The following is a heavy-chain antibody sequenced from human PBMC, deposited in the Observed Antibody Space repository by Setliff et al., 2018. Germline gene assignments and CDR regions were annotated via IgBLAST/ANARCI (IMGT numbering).Heavy chain of an antibody. Sequence: SETLSLTCAASGGTFSDYYWAWIRQPPGKGLEWIGEIYHDGNTKHDPSVHYNASLKSRVTMSIDKPKNQFSLKLISVTAADTAVYYCAKGGGRYHSDSWGQGILVTVSS. J-gene: IGHJ4*02. CDR2: IYHDGNT. CDR3: AKGGGRYHSDS. D-gene: IGHD1-26*01. CDR1: GGTFSDYY. V-gene: IGHV4-34*01.